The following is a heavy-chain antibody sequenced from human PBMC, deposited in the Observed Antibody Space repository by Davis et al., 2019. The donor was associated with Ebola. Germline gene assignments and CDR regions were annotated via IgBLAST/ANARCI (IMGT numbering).Heavy chain of an antibody. CDR2: YYYTGST. V-gene: IGHV4-61*08. Sequence: SETLSLTCTVSGGSITTNDYSWSWIRQPPGKGLEWIGYYYYTGSTHYSPSLKSRVTISIDTSKNQFSLKLSSVTAADTAVYYCARDVAAPGWFDPWGQGTLVTVSS. CDR3: ARDVAAPGWFDP. CDR1: GGSITTNDYS. J-gene: IGHJ5*02. D-gene: IGHD6-13*01.